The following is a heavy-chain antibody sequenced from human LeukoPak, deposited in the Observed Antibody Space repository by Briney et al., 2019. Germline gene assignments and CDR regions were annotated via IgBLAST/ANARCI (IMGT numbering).Heavy chain of an antibody. CDR1: GFSFSVYE. J-gene: IGHJ4*02. CDR3: ETLTVATSFDY. V-gene: IGHV3-48*03. D-gene: IGHD4-17*01. Sequence: GGSLRLSCAASGFSFSVYELHWVRQAPGKGLEWISDISSSGTTTYYADSVKGRFTISRDNAKNSLYLQMNSMRAEDTAVYYCETLTVATSFDYWGQGNLVTVSS. CDR2: ISSSGTTT.